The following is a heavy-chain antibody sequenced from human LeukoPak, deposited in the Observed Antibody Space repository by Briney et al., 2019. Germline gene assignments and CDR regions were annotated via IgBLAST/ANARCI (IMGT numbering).Heavy chain of an antibody. J-gene: IGHJ4*02. V-gene: IGHV3-13*04. CDR3: SRVGSSGWPNYFDS. Sequence: GGSLRLSCAVSGFTLTSYDTHWVSQAPGKGLEWVSVIGTGGDTYYAGSVKGRFTISRENAKNSLYLQMNSLTAGDTAVYCCSRVGSSGWPNYFDSWGQGTLVTASS. CDR2: IGTGGDT. D-gene: IGHD6-19*01. CDR1: GFTLTSYD.